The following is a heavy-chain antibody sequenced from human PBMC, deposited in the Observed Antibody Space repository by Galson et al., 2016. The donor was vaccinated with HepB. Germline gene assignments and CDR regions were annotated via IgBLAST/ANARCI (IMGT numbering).Heavy chain of an antibody. D-gene: IGHD2-15*01. CDR3: ATERDCSGGSCYPWLDP. CDR1: GASFSYSY. Sequence: SETLSLTCAFHGASFSYSYGTYYYSWIRQSPGKGLEWIGEISYSGRTNYKSSLKSRVTISLDTSKNHLSLSVRSVTAADTAVYYCATERDCSGGSCYPWLDPWGQGTLVTVS. V-gene: IGHV4-34*01. J-gene: IGHJ5*02. CDR2: ISYSGRT.